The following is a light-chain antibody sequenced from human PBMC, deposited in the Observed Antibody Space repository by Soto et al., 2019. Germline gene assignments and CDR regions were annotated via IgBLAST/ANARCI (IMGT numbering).Light chain of an antibody. J-gene: IGLJ1*01. CDR3: LLSYSGARPYV. Sequence: QAVVTQEPSLTVSPGGTVTLTCGSSTGAVTSGHYPYWFQQKPGQAPRTLIYDTSNKHSWTPARFSGSLLGGKAALTLSGAQPEEYVEYYCLLSYSGARPYVFGTGTNVTVL. CDR1: TGAVTSGHY. CDR2: DTS. V-gene: IGLV7-46*01.